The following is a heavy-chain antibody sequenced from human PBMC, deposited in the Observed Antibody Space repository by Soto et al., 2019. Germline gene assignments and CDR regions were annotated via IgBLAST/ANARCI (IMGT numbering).Heavy chain of an antibody. CDR3: ASTYSTSWYWFDP. CDR2: IFSNDEK. V-gene: IGHV2-26*04. Sequence: QVTVKESGPVLVKPTETLTLTCTVSGFSLSNAGLGVSWIRQPPGKALEWLAHIFSNDEKSYSTSLKSRLTISKDTSTRQVVLTMTNMDSLYTATYYCASTYSTSWYWFDPWGQGTLVTVSS. D-gene: IGHD6-13*01. CDR1: GFSLSNAGLG. J-gene: IGHJ5*02.